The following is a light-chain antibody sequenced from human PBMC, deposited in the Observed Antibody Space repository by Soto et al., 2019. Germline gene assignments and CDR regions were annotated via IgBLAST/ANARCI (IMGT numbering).Light chain of an antibody. CDR3: QNYNTWPPGT. V-gene: IGKV3-15*01. Sequence: DIVMTQSPAALSVSPGERATLSCRASQSVGSSVAWYQQKPGQAPRFLMYGASTRAAGVPARFSGSGSGTEFSLTISSLQSEDFAVYSCQNYNTWPPGTFGQGTKLDIK. J-gene: IGKJ2*02. CDR2: GAS. CDR1: QSVGSS.